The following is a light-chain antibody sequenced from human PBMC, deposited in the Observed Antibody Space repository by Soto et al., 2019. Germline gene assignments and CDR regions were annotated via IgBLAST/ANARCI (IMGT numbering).Light chain of an antibody. CDR2: GAS. CDR1: QSVSSF. V-gene: IGKV3-15*01. J-gene: IGKJ1*01. CDR3: QQYNDWPRT. Sequence: IVLTQSPATLSLSPGERATLSCRASQSVSSFLAWYQQKPGQGPRLLIYGASTRATGSPDRFSASGSATEFTLTISSLLSEDFAVYYCQQYNDWPRTCGQGTKV.